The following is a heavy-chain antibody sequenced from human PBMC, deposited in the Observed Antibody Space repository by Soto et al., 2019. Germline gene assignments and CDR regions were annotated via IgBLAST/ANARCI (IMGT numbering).Heavy chain of an antibody. CDR1: GFDFGDYY. V-gene: IGHV3-11*01. CDR3: VRPYYSSSWFPFDR. D-gene: IGHD6-13*01. Sequence: GGSLRLSCTASGFDFGDYYMSWIRQAPGKGLEWVSYIDSDDGTTYYTDSVKGRFTISRDNARNSLYLQMNSLRVEDTALYYCVRPYYSSSWFPFDRWGQGTLVTVSS. J-gene: IGHJ4*02. CDR2: IDSDDGTT.